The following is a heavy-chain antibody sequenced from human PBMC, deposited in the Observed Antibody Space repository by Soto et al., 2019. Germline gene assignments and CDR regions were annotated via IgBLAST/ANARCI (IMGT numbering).Heavy chain of an antibody. J-gene: IGHJ1*01. D-gene: IGHD2-15*01. CDR2: ISHDASNE. CDR3: AKGVMINATYFQH. Sequence: QVQLVESGGGLVQPGRSLRLSCAASGFTFSSYGIHWVRQAPGQGLEWVAVISHDASNEYYADSVKGRFTISRENSKNTLYLKMTSLRAEDTAVYYCAKGVMINATYFQHWGQGTLVTV. CDR1: GFTFSSYG. V-gene: IGHV3-30*18.